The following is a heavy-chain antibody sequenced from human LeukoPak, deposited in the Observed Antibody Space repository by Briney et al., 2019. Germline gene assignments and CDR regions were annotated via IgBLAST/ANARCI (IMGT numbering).Heavy chain of an antibody. CDR1: GFTFSSYG. D-gene: IGHD3-10*01. J-gene: IGHJ3*02. V-gene: IGHV3-30*02. CDR2: IRYDGSNK. Sequence: GGSLRLSCAASGFTFSSYGMHWVRQAPGKGLEWVAFIRYDGSNKYYADSVKGRFTISRDNAKNSLYLQMNSLRVEDTAVYYCARDRNYYGSGKDAFDIWGQGTMVTVSS. CDR3: ARDRNYYGSGKDAFDI.